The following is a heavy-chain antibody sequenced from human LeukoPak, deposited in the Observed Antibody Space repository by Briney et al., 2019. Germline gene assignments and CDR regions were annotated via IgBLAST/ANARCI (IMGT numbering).Heavy chain of an antibody. V-gene: IGHV1-69*06. CDR1: GGTFSSYA. J-gene: IGHJ4*02. CDR2: IIPIFGTA. D-gene: IGHD3-10*01. CDR3: ARVGGGPLEWFGESEHFDY. Sequence: GASVKVSCKASGGTFSSYAISWVRQAPGQGIEWMGGIIPIFGTANYAQKFQGRVTITADKSTSTAYMELSSLRSEDTAVYYCARVGGGPLEWFGESEHFDYWGQGTLVTVSS.